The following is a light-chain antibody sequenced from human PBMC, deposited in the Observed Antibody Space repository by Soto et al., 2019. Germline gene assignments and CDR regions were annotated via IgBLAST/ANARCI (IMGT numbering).Light chain of an antibody. CDR3: QQYGTSLFS. Sequence: EIVMTQSPATLSVSPGKRATLSCRASQSVSSNLAWYQQKPGQAPRLLIYGASTRATGIPDRFTGSGSGTDFTLTISRLEPEDFAVYYCQQYGTSLFSFGPGTKVDIK. V-gene: IGKV3-15*01. J-gene: IGKJ3*01. CDR1: QSVSSN. CDR2: GAS.